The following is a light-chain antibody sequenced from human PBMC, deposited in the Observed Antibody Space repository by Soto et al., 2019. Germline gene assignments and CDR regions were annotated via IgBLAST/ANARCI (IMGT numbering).Light chain of an antibody. V-gene: IGKV3-15*01. CDR2: GAS. CDR1: QSVSNN. CDR3: QHYNNWPPIT. J-gene: IGKJ5*01. Sequence: ENVLTQSPATLPLSPGERATLSCRASQSVSNNLAWYLQKPGQAPRLLIYGASTRATGVPARFSGSGSGTEFTLTISSLQSEDFAIYYCQHYNNWPPITFGQGTRLEIK.